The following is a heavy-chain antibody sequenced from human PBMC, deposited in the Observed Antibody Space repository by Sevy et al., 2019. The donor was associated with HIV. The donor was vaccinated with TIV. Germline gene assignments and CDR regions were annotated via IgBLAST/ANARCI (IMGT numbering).Heavy chain of an antibody. CDR1: GDSVSSNSAA. CDR3: AREGGAYCSSTSCYRGGLFVAALDY. Sequence: SQTLSLTCAISGDSVSSNSAAWNWIRQSPSRGLEWLGRTYYRSKWNNDYAVSVKSRITINPDTSKNHFCLQLNSVTPEDTAVYYCAREGGAYCSSTSCYRGGLFVAALDYWGQGTLVTVSS. D-gene: IGHD2-2*02. V-gene: IGHV6-1*01. CDR2: TYYRSKWNN. J-gene: IGHJ4*02.